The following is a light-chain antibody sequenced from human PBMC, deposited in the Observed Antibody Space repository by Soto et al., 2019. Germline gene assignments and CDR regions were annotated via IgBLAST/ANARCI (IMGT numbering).Light chain of an antibody. Sequence: QSALTQPASVSGSPGQSITISCTGTSGDIGTYNTVSWYQHHPGKAPKLLIFDVSYRPSGVSDRFSGSKSGNTASLTISGLQAEDDAHYYCTSFTGRATLLAFGGGTKLTVL. CDR1: SGDIGTYNT. CDR2: DVS. CDR3: TSFTGRATLLA. J-gene: IGLJ2*01. V-gene: IGLV2-14*03.